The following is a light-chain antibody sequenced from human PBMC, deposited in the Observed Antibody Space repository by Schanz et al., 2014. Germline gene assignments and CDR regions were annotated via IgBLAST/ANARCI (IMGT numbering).Light chain of an antibody. J-gene: IGKJ5*01. V-gene: IGKV3-20*01. Sequence: EIVLTQSPATLSLSPGERATLSCRASQSVSRYLAWYQQKPGQAPRLLIQDVSNRATGIPDRFSGSGSGTDFTLTISRLEPEDFAVYYCQQYGRSPNTFGQGTRLEIK. CDR2: DVS. CDR3: QQYGRSPNT. CDR1: QSVSRY.